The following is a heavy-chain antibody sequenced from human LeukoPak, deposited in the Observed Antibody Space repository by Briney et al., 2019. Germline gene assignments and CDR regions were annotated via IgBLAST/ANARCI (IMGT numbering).Heavy chain of an antibody. CDR2: IYYSGST. Sequence: PSETLSLTCIVSGGSINSYYWSWLRQPPGKGLEWIGYIYYSGSTNYNPSLKSRVTISVDTSKNQFSLNLTSVTAADTAVYYCARHGGVVYGDFPLDYWGQGTLVNVSS. CDR3: ARHGGVVYGDFPLDY. J-gene: IGHJ4*02. CDR1: GGSINSYY. V-gene: IGHV4-59*08. D-gene: IGHD4-17*01.